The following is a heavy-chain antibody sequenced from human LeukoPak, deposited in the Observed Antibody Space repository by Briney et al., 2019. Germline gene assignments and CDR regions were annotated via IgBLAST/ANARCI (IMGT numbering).Heavy chain of an antibody. CDR3: SRELHLPVAREFFLHY. V-gene: IGHV3-21*04. CDR2: ISSSSSYI. J-gene: IGHJ4*02. CDR1: GFTFSSYS. D-gene: IGHD3-10*01. Sequence: PGGSLRLSCAASGFTFSSYSMNWVRQAPGKGLEWVSSISSSSSYIYYADSVKGRFTISRDNAKNTLYLQMNSLRADDTAVYYCSRELHLPVAREFFLHYWRGETLVRLL.